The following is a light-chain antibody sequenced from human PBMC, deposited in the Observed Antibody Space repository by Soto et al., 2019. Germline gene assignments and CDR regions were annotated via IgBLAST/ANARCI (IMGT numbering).Light chain of an antibody. J-gene: IGLJ1*01. CDR1: SRYVGGYPY. CDR3: SSDTTTSTRV. V-gene: IGLV2-14*01. CDR2: EVS. Sequence: QSVLAPPASVSWSPGQTITISCTGTSRYVGGYPYVSWYEQHPARAPKLLIYEVSSRTSGGSKRFSGTKAGNTASLTISGLQAEDEADYYCSSDTTTSTRVCGPGTKVTL.